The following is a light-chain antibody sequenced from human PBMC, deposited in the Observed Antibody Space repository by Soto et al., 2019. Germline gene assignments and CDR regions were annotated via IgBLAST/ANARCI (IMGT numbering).Light chain of an antibody. CDR2: GAS. J-gene: IGKJ5*01. Sequence: EIVLTPSPGTLSLSPGERATLSCRASQSVSSSYLAWYQQKPGQAPRLLIYGASTRATGIPARFSGSGSGTEFTLTISSLQSEDFAVYFCQQYNNWPLITFGQGTRREIK. V-gene: IGKV3-15*01. CDR1: QSVSSSY. CDR3: QQYNNWPLIT.